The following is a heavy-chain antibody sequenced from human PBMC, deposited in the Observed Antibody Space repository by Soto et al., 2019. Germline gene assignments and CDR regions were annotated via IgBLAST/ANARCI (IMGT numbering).Heavy chain of an antibody. CDR2: IFYAGNT. J-gene: IGHJ5*02. Sequence: QLQLQETGPGLVKPSETLSLTCNVSGGSISSSRSYWAWFRQPPGQELEWIANIFYAGNTYYNPSLKSRVTVSVDAAKTHWSLKRAAGPAADTAVYYCASQLAAPRIDLWFDPRRQRTPVPVSS. CDR1: GGSISSSRSY. V-gene: IGHV4-39*02. CDR3: ASQLAAPRIDLWFDP. D-gene: IGHD2-2*01.